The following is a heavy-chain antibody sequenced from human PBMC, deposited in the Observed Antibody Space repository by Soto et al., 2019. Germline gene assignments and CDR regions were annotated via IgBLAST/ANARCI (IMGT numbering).Heavy chain of an antibody. V-gene: IGHV2-5*02. D-gene: IGHD1-26*01. CDR1: GFSLSTSGVG. Sequence: QITLKESGPTLVKPTQTLTLTCTFSGFSLSTSGVGVGWIRQPPGKALEWLALIYWDDDKRYSPSLKSRLTITKDTSKNQVVLTMTNMDPVDTATYYCAHRGGSYPGGDYFDYWGQGTLVTVSS. CDR3: AHRGGSYPGGDYFDY. J-gene: IGHJ4*02. CDR2: IYWDDDK.